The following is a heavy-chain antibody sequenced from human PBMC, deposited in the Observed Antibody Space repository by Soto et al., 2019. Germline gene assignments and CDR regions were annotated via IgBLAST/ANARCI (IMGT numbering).Heavy chain of an antibody. D-gene: IGHD1-26*01. J-gene: IGHJ4*02. CDR3: ARGPSGDKVDY. V-gene: IGHV4-30-4*01. CDR2: TYNSGNT. CDR1: GGSISSGGYD. Sequence: QVQLQESGPGLVEPSQTLSLTCTVSGGSISSGGYDWSWIRQPPGKDLEWIGHTYNSGNTYSNPSLKGRVTISVDTSKNQFSLKLSSVTAADTAVYYCARGPSGDKVDYWGQGTLVTVSS.